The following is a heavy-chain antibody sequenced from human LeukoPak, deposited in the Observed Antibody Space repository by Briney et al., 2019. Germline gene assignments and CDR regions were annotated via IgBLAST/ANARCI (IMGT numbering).Heavy chain of an antibody. D-gene: IGHD1-26*01. CDR3: ARDSPFEWDVFGDSFDI. CDR1: GGTFSSYA. CDR2: IIPIFGTA. Sequence: SVKVSCKASGGTFSSYAISWVRQAPGQGLEWMGGIIPIFGTANYAQKFQGRVTITADESTSTAYMELSSLRSEDTAVYYCARDSPFEWDVFGDSFDIWGQGTVVTVSS. J-gene: IGHJ3*02. V-gene: IGHV1-69*13.